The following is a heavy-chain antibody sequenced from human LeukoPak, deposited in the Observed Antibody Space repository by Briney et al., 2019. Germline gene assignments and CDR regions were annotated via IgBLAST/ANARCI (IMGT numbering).Heavy chain of an antibody. J-gene: IGHJ4*02. CDR2: ISWNGGRI. CDR3: ARGPNSNWSGLDF. V-gene: IGHV3-9*01. CDR1: GFIFDDYA. D-gene: IGHD6-6*01. Sequence: PGGSLRLSCAASGFIFDDYAMNWVRQAPGKGLEWVAGISWNGGRITYADSVKGRFTVSRDNAKNTLYLQVNNLRAEDTAVYYCARGPNSNWSGLDFWGQGTLLTVSS.